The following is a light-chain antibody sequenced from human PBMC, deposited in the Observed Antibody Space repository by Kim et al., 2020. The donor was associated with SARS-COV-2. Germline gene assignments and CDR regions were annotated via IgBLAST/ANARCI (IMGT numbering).Light chain of an antibody. V-gene: IGLV2-14*03. CDR2: DVS. Sequence: QSITISCTGTSSDVGGYNYVSWYQQHPGKAPKLMIYDVSNRPSGVSNRFSGSKSGNTASLIISGLQAEDEADYYCSSYTSSSTLEVFGTGTKVTVL. CDR1: SSDVGGYNY. J-gene: IGLJ1*01. CDR3: SSYTSSSTLEV.